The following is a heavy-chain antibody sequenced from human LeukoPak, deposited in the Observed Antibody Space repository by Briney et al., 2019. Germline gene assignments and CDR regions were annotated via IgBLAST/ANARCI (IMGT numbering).Heavy chain of an antibody. CDR2: INHRGST. D-gene: IGHD2-15*01. CDR3: ARGEEVTEYCSGGSCYSAVPFDY. Sequence: SETLSLTCAVYGGSFSGYYWSCIREPPGKGLEWSGEINHRGSTNYNPSPTSQATISLDASKNQFSLKLSSVTAADTAEYYCARGEEVTEYCSGGSCYSAVPFDYWGQGTLVTVSS. J-gene: IGHJ4*02. V-gene: IGHV4-34*01. CDR1: GGSFSGYY.